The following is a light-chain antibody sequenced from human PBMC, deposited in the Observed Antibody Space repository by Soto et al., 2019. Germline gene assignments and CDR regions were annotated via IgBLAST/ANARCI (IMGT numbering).Light chain of an antibody. CDR3: VSFTVHYSYV. CDR1: SSDVGGYNY. J-gene: IGLJ1*01. CDR2: DVS. Sequence: QSALTQPASVSGSPGQSITISCTGTSSDVGGYNYVSWYQQHPGKAPRLVIYDVSRRPAGASDRFSGSKSGSTASLTISSLQAEDEADYYCVSFTVHYSYVFGTGTKVTVL. V-gene: IGLV2-14*01.